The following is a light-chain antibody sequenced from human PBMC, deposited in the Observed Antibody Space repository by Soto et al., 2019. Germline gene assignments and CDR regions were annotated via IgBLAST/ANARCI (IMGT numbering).Light chain of an antibody. CDR3: TSWTTSTTMI. V-gene: IGLV2-14*03. Sequence: QSALTQPASVSASPGQSITISCTGTSSDIGAYNFVSCYQQHPGKAPKLMLYDVNIRPSGVSNRFSGSKSGNTASLTISGLQAEDEADYYCTSWTTSTTMIFGGGTKLTVL. J-gene: IGLJ2*01. CDR1: SSDIGAYNF. CDR2: DVN.